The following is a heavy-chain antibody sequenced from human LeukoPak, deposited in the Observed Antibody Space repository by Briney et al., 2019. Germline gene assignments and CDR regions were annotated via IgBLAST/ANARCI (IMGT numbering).Heavy chain of an antibody. V-gene: IGHV3-23*01. CDR2: ICVCGGSA. J-gene: IGHJ4*02. D-gene: IGHD3-10*01. CDR1: GFTFSSYA. Sequence: PGGSLILSCAASGFTFSSYAGSWVRQAPGKGLEWVSDICVCGGSAYYADSVKGRFTISRDNSKNTLYLQMNSLRAEDTAVYYCGKGTRILLMVPGGLYYFDSWGQEPLVTSSS. CDR3: GKGTRILLMVPGGLYYFDS.